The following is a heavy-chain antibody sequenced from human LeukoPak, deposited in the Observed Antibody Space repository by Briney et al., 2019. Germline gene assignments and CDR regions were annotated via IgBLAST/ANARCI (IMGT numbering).Heavy chain of an antibody. D-gene: IGHD3-10*01. V-gene: IGHV3-23*01. Sequence: GGSLRLSCAASGFTFSNHGMNWVRQAPGKGLEWVSGISGNGDITYYADSVKGRFTISRDNAKNSLYLQMNSLRAEDTAVYYCARDGGLRGSGSYYNVLGYWGQGTLVTVSS. CDR1: GFTFSNHG. CDR2: ISGNGDIT. J-gene: IGHJ4*02. CDR3: ARDGGLRGSGSYYNVLGY.